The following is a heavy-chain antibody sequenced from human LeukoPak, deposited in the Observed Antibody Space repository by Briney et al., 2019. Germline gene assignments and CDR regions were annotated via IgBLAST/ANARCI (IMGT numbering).Heavy chain of an antibody. J-gene: IGHJ4*02. CDR3: AKERDITGALDK. CDR1: GFTFDDYA. V-gene: IGHV3-9*01. CDR2: ISWNSGSI. Sequence: GGSLRLSCAASGFTFDDYAMHWVRQAPGKGLEWVSGISWNSGSIGYADSVKGRFTISRDNAKNSLYLQMNSLRAEGTALYYCAKERDITGALDKWGQGTLVTVSS. D-gene: IGHD2-8*02.